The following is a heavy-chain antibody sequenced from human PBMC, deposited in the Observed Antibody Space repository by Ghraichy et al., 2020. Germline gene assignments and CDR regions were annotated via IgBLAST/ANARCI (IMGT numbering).Heavy chain of an antibody. CDR2: IYYSGRT. J-gene: IGHJ4*02. CDR3: ARASQLGIERHDYFDY. CDR1: GGSISSYY. V-gene: IGHV4-59*01. D-gene: IGHD7-27*01. Sequence: SETLSLTCTVSGGSISSYYWSWSRQPPGKGLEWIGYIYYSGRTNYNPSLKSRVTISVDTSKNQFSLKLSSVTAAATAVYYCARASQLGIERHDYFDYWGQGTLVTVSS.